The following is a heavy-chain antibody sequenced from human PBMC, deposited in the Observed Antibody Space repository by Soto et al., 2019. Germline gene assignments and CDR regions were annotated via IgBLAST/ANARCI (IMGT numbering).Heavy chain of an antibody. D-gene: IGHD2-21*01. V-gene: IGHV3-64*02. CDR1: GFSFSSHS. CDR2: ISANGVGT. Sequence: QLVESGAGLVQPGGSLRVSCAASGFSFSSHSMHWVRQAPGKRLEYISAISANGVGTYYADSVKGRFTISRDNTKNPLYLRMGLRRAVDMAVYNCTREKGLNGFDIWGQGTMVTVSS. CDR3: TREKGLNGFDI. J-gene: IGHJ3*02.